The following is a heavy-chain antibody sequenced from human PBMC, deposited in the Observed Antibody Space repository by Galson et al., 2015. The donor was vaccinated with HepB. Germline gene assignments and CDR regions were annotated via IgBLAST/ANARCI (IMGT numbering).Heavy chain of an antibody. J-gene: IGHJ3*01. V-gene: IGHV1-46*01. CDR1: GYTLSKYY. Sequence: SVKVSCKASGYTLSKYYMHWVRQAPGQGLEWMGMIEPSGATIKAQTFQGRVTMTRDTSTSTVFMELTSLRSEDTAIYYCAREEEGFDFWGQGTVVTVSS. CDR3: AREEEGFDF. CDR2: IEPSGAT.